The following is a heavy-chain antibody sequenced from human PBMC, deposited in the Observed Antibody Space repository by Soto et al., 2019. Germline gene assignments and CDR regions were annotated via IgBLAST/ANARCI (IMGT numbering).Heavy chain of an antibody. V-gene: IGHV3-33*01. CDR3: ARDSGVYSYGVNYYCGMDV. Sequence: QVQLVESGGGVVQPGRSLRLSCAASGFTFSSYGMHWVRQAPGKGLEWVAVIWYDGSNKYYADSVKGRFTISRDNSKNTLYLQMNSLRAEDTSVYDCARDSGVYSYGVNYYCGMDVWGQGTTVTVSS. CDR2: IWYDGSNK. J-gene: IGHJ6*02. CDR1: GFTFSSYG. D-gene: IGHD5-18*01.